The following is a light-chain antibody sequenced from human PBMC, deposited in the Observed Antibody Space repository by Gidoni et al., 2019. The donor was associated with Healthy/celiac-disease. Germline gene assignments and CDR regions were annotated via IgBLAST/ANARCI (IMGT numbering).Light chain of an antibody. J-gene: IGLJ2*01. Sequence: QSVLTQPPSASGTPGQRVTISCSGSSSNIGSNTVNWYQQHPGTAPKRLIYSNNQRPSGVPDRFSGSKSGTSASLAISGLQSEDEADYYCAAWDDSLNKVVFGGGTKLTVL. V-gene: IGLV1-44*01. CDR2: SNN. CDR3: AAWDDSLNKVV. CDR1: SSNIGSNT.